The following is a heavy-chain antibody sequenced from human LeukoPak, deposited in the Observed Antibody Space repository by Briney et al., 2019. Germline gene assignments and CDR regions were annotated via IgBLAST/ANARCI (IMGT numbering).Heavy chain of an antibody. J-gene: IGHJ3*02. CDR2: ISYDGSNK. CDR3: AKDMYYDFWSGPPRRGAFDI. CDR1: GFTFSSYG. V-gene: IGHV3-30*18. D-gene: IGHD3-3*01. Sequence: PGGSLRLSCAASGFTFSSYGMHWVRQAPGKGLEWVAVISYDGSNKYYADSVKGRFTISRDNSKNTLYLQMNSLRAEDTAVYYCAKDMYYDFWSGPPRRGAFDIWGQGTMVTVSS.